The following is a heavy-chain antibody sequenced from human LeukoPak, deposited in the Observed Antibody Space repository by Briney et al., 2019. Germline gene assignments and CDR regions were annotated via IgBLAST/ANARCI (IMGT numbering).Heavy chain of an antibody. Sequence: PSETLSLTCAVYGGSFSGYYWSWIRQPPGKGLEWIGEINHSGSTNYNPSLKSRVTISVDTSKNQFSLKLSSVTAADTAVYYCARARPIWAYYYYYMDVWGKGTTVTVSS. J-gene: IGHJ6*03. D-gene: IGHD3-9*01. V-gene: IGHV4-34*01. CDR2: INHSGST. CDR1: GGSFSGYY. CDR3: ARARPIWAYYYYYMDV.